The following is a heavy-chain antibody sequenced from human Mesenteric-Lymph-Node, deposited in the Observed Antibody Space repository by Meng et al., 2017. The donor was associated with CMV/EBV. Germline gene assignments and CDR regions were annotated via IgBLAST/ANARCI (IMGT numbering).Heavy chain of an antibody. J-gene: IGHJ6*02. D-gene: IGHD5-18*01. CDR2: ISYEGSNR. V-gene: IGHV3-30-3*01. Sequence: FSSFSMHRGRQAPGGGLEWVALISYEGSNRYYADSVKGRFTISRDSSKNTLYLQMNSLTSEDTAVYYCARQVGRGYSWVYYYYGMDVWGQGTTVTVSS. CDR3: ARQVGRGYSWVYYYYGMDV. CDR1: FSSFS.